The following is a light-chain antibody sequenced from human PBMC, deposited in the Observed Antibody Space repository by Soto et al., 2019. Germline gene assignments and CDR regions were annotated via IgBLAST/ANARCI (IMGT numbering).Light chain of an antibody. Sequence: DIQMTQAPSSLAGGIGDRVSSTRLTNKTISSWLAWYQQKPGKAPKLLIYKASTLKSGFPSRFSGSRSGSAFSVFLRSLQSDDFATYSCHLYPTYSEALGQGTKVDI. CDR2: KAS. J-gene: IGKJ1*01. CDR3: HLYPTYSEA. V-gene: IGKV1-5*03. CDR1: KTISSW.